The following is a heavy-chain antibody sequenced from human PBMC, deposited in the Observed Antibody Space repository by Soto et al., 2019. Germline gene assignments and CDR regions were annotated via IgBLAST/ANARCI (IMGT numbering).Heavy chain of an antibody. Sequence: PXECLRLSCAASGFTFSSYVMSWVRQAPGKGLEWVSTISATFGGTYYANSVRGRFTISRDISKNTVFLRMTSLRAEDTAVYYCAKDYRGFTYGSIIHAFDIWGQGTMVTVSS. CDR2: ISATFGGT. CDR3: AKDYRGFTYGSIIHAFDI. V-gene: IGHV3-23*01. J-gene: IGHJ3*02. CDR1: GFTFSSYV. D-gene: IGHD3-16*01.